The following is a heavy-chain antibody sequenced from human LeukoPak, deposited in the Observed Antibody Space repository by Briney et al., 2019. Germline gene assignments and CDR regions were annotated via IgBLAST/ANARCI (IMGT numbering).Heavy chain of an antibody. CDR2: IKDDGSRK. J-gene: IGHJ4*02. V-gene: IGHV3-7*01. D-gene: IGHD3-22*01. Sequence: GSLILSCAASGFILSGYWMTWVRPAPGKGQERVANIKDDGSRKHDVDSARGRFTISRDNAKNSLYLDMNSLRAEDTAVYYCARECIDGYYESSGYDLWGQGTQVTVSS. CDR1: GFILSGYW. CDR3: ARECIDGYYESSGYDL.